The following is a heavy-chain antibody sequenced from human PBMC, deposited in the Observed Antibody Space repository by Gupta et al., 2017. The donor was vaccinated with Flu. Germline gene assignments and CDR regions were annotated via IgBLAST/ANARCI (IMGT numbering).Heavy chain of an antibody. D-gene: IGHD6-19*01. Sequence: EVQLVESGGGLVKPGGSLRPSCAASGFTFSTYGMNWVRQAPGKGLEWVSSISSSSSYIYYADSVKGRFTISRHNAKNSLYLQMNSLRAEDTAVYYCARAWDVTVAGTFDYWGQGTLVTVSS. V-gene: IGHV3-21*01. CDR3: ARAWDVTVAGTFDY. CDR2: ISSSSSYI. CDR1: GFTFSTYG. J-gene: IGHJ4*02.